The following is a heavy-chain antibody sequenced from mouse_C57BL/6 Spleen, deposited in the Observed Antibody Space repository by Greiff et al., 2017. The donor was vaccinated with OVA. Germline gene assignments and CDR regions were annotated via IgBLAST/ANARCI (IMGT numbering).Heavy chain of an antibody. J-gene: IGHJ2*01. Sequence: VQLQQPGAELVMPGASVKLSCKASGYTFTSYWMHWVKQRPGQGLEWIGEIDPSDSYTNYNQKFKGKSTLTVDKSSSTAYMLLSSLTSEDSAVYYCARITTVVARGYFDYWGQGTTLTVSS. D-gene: IGHD1-1*01. CDR1: GYTFTSYW. V-gene: IGHV1-69*01. CDR3: ARITTVVARGYFDY. CDR2: IDPSDSYT.